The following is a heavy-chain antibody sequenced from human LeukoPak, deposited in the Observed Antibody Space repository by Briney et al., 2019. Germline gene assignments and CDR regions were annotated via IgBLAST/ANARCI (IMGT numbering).Heavy chain of an antibody. Sequence: GSLILSCAASGFTFSSHSMNWVRQAPGKGLEWVSYISSSSSTIYYADSVKGRFTISRDNAKNLLYLQMSSLRAEDTAVYYCARGAYYYEDWGQGTLVTVSS. J-gene: IGHJ4*02. CDR2: ISSSSSTI. D-gene: IGHD3-22*01. V-gene: IGHV3-48*01. CDR3: ARGAYYYED. CDR1: GFTFSSHS.